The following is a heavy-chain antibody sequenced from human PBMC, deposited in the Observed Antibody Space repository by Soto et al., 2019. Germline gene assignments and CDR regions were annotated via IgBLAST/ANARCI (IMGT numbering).Heavy chain of an antibody. CDR2: ISWDGGST. CDR1: GFTFDDYT. V-gene: IGHV3-43*01. CDR3: AKDILEGGARPLGIAAAGGFDY. Sequence: EVQLVESGGVVVQSGGSLRLSCAASGFTFDDYTMHWVRQAPGKGLEWVSLISWDGGSTYYADSVKGRFTISRDNSKNSLYLQMNSLRTEDTALYYCAKDILEGGARPLGIAAAGGFDYWGQGTLVTVSS. D-gene: IGHD6-13*01. J-gene: IGHJ4*02.